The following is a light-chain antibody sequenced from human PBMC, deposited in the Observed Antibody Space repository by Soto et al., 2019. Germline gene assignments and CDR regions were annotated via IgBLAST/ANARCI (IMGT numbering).Light chain of an antibody. CDR3: SSYAGSDEHVL. CDR1: SSDIGAYRF. V-gene: IGLV2-8*01. CDR2: EVI. J-gene: IGLJ2*01. Sequence: QSALTQPPSASGSPGQSVIISCTGTSSDIGAYRFVSWYQQHPGKAPKLMIYEVIKRPSGVPDRFSGSKSGNTASLTVSGLQAEDEADYYCSSYAGSDEHVLFGGGTKLTVL.